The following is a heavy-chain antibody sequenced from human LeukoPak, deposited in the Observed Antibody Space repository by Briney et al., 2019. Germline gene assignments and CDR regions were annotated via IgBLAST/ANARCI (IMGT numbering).Heavy chain of an antibody. Sequence: SETLSLTCTVSGDSISSLFLSWIRQPPGKGLEWIGEINHSGSTNYNPSLKSRVTISVDTSKNQFSLKLSSVTAADTAVYYCARAYSSSHYYYYYMDVWGKGTTVTVSS. D-gene: IGHD6-6*01. V-gene: IGHV4-34*01. CDR1: GDSISSLF. CDR3: ARAYSSSHYYYYYMDV. CDR2: INHSGST. J-gene: IGHJ6*03.